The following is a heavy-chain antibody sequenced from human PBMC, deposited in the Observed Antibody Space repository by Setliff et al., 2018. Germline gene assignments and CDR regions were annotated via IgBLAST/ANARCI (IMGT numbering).Heavy chain of an antibody. CDR2: VYSNGLT. D-gene: IGHD3-22*01. J-gene: IGHJ6*02. CDR3: ARAPGSGYYSRVPYGMDV. V-gene: IGHV4-59*08. CDR1: GGSINYYY. Sequence: SETLSLTCTVSGGSINYYYWSWIRQPPGKGLEWIGYVYSNGLTHNNPSLKSRVTISIDRSKNQFSLNLSSMTAADTAVYYCARAPGSGYYSRVPYGMDVWGQGTTVTVSS.